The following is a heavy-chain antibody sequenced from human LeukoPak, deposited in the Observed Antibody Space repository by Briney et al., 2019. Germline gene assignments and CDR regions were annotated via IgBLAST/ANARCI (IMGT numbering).Heavy chain of an antibody. J-gene: IGHJ5*02. CDR3: ARGGNMVRGVYNWFDP. V-gene: IGHV4-59*12. Sequence: SETLSLTCTVSDGSINNYYWTWIRQPPGKGLEWIGYIYHSGSTYYNPSLKGRVTLSVDRSKNQFSLRLNSVTAADTAVYYCARGGNMVRGVYNWFDPWGQGTLVTVSS. CDR2: IYHSGST. D-gene: IGHD3-10*01. CDR1: DGSINNYY.